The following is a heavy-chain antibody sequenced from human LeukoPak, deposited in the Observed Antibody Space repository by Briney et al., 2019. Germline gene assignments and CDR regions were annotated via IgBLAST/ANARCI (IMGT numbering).Heavy chain of an antibody. Sequence: GGSLRLSCAASGFTFSSYSMNWVRQAPGKGLEWVSTVSVNGGTTYYADSVKGRFTISRDNSKNTLYLQMNSLRAEDTAVYFCAKELHGSGNYAFDYWGQGTLVTVSS. CDR2: VSVNGGTT. V-gene: IGHV3-23*01. CDR3: AKELHGSGNYAFDY. CDR1: GFTFSSYS. D-gene: IGHD3-10*01. J-gene: IGHJ4*02.